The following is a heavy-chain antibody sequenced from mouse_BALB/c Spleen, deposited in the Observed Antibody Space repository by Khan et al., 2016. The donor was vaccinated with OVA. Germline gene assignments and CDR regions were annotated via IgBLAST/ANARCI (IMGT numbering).Heavy chain of an antibody. CDR3: ARRGLNGIFVY. CDR2: IDPSTGYT. V-gene: IGHV1-7*01. D-gene: IGHD1-3*01. CDR1: GYSFITYW. Sequence: QVHVKQSGAELAKPGASLKMSCTASGYSFITYWIHWVRQRPGQGLEWIGYIDPSTGYTEYNQKFKDKATLTADKSSSTAYMQLTSLTSEDSAVYYCARRGLNGIFVYWGQGTLVTVSA. J-gene: IGHJ3*01.